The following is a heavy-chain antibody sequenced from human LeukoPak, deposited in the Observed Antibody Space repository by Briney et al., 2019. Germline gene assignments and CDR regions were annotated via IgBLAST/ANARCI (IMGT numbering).Heavy chain of an antibody. J-gene: IGHJ6*03. V-gene: IGHV1-3*03. CDR3: ARGRGLAVAGTRHYYYYMDV. Sequence: ASVKVSCKASGYTFTSYAMHWVRQAPGQRLEWMGWINAGNGNTKYSQELQGRVTITRDTSASTAFMEVSSLRSEDMAVFYRARGRGLAVAGTRHYYYYMDVWGKGTTVTVS. CDR2: INAGNGNT. D-gene: IGHD6-19*01. CDR1: GYTFTSYA.